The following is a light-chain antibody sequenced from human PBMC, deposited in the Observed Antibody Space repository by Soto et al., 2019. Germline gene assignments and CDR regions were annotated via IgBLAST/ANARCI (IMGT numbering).Light chain of an antibody. CDR1: SSNIGAYNF. CDR2: DVN. V-gene: IGLV2-14*03. CDR3: TSWTTSTTMI. J-gene: IGLJ2*01. Sequence: QSALTQPASVSGSPGQWITISCTGTSSNIGAYNFVSWYQQHPGKAPKLMLYDVNIRPSGVSNRFSCSKSGNTASLTISGLQAEDEADYYFTSWTTSTTMIFGGGTKLTVL.